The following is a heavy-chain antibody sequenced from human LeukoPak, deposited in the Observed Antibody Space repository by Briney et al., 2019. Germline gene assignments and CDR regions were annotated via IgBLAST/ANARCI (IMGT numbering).Heavy chain of an antibody. Sequence: SETLSLTCGVSGGSVSSTNWWTWIRQPPGKGLEWIGEVHLDGRTNFDPSLKSRLTMSVDLSENHVSLKLTSVTAADTAVYCCAREGGFYRPLDYSGQGTLVTVSS. V-gene: IGHV4-4*01. CDR2: VHLDGRT. D-gene: IGHD6-25*01. CDR3: AREGGFYRPLDY. J-gene: IGHJ4*02. CDR1: GGSVSSTNW.